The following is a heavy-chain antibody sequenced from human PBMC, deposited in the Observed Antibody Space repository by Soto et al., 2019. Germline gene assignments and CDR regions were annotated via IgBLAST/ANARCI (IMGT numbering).Heavy chain of an antibody. CDR2: ISYDGSNK. V-gene: IGHV3-30-3*01. CDR1: GFTFSSYA. J-gene: IGHJ6*02. D-gene: IGHD3-3*01. Sequence: SGGSLRLSCAASGFTFSSYAMHWVRQAPGKGLEWVAVISYDGSNKYYADSVKGRFTISRDNSKNTLYLQMNSLRAEDTAVYYCARDQGGYYDFWSGYYYYYGMDVWGQGTTVTVSS. CDR3: ARDQGGYYDFWSGYYYYYGMDV.